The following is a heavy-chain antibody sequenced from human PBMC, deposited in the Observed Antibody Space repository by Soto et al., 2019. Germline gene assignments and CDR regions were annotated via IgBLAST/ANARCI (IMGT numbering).Heavy chain of an antibody. J-gene: IGHJ6*02. CDR1: SGSISSSDYY. CDR3: ARARYYYGSGSPKYYYGMDV. Sequence: SETLSLTCSVSSGSISSSDYYWSLIRQPPGKGLEWIGDINYSGRTYYKPSLKSRVTISIDTSKNQFSLRLSSVAAADTAVYFCARARYYYGSGSPKYYYGMDVWGQGTTVTVSS. CDR2: INYSGRT. D-gene: IGHD3-10*01. V-gene: IGHV4-30-4*01.